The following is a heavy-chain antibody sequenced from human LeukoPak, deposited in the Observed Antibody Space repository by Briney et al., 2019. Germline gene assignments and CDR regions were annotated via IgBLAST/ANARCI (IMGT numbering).Heavy chain of an antibody. CDR2: INPNTGDT. J-gene: IGHJ4*02. CDR3: ARESSSSTWTFHY. V-gene: IGHV1-2*02. Sequence: APVKVSCKASGYTFTGYYMHWVRQAPGQGLEWMGWINPNTGDTNYAQKFQGRVTMTRDTSISTAYMELSRLTSDDTAVYYCARESSSSTWTFHYWGQGTLVTVSS. D-gene: IGHD6-13*01. CDR1: GYTFTGYY.